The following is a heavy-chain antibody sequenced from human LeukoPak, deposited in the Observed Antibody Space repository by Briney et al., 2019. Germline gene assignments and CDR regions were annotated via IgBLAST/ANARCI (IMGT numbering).Heavy chain of an antibody. V-gene: IGHV3-7*01. Sequence: GGSLRLSCVVSGFTFSRYWMSWVRQAPGKGLEWVANIKEDGSKKDYVDSVKGRFTISRDNAKNSLYLEMNSLRAEDTAVYYCANAETTYYYDSSGYFFHYWGQGTLVTVSS. D-gene: IGHD3-22*01. J-gene: IGHJ4*02. CDR1: GFTFSRYW. CDR3: ANAETTYYYDSSGYFFHY. CDR2: IKEDGSKK.